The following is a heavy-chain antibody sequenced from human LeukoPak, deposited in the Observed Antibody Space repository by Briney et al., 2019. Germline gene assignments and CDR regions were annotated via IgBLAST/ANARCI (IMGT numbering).Heavy chain of an antibody. V-gene: IGHV3-23*01. CDR2: ISGSGGST. Sequence: GGSLRLSCAASGFTFSNYAMSWARQAPGKGLEWVSAISGSGGSTYYTDSVKGRFTISRDNSKNTLYLQMNSLRAEDTAVYYCTKGTIWLPFDYWGQGTLVTVSS. CDR3: TKGTIWLPFDY. J-gene: IGHJ4*02. CDR1: GFTFSNYA. D-gene: IGHD5-18*01.